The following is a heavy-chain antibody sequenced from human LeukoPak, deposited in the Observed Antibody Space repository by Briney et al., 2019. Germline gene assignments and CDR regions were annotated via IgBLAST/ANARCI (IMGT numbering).Heavy chain of an antibody. D-gene: IGHD3-10*01. Sequence: PGVALRLSCAASAFNFRSYGMHWVRQAPGKGPEWVAVMSYNGNNRYYADSVKGRFIISRDNSKDTLYLQMNSLRTEDTAVYYCARGRYYDSGSYYNVMHYFDSWGQGTLVTVSS. CDR3: ARGRYYDSGSYYNVMHYFDS. CDR1: AFNFRSYG. J-gene: IGHJ4*02. CDR2: MSYNGNNR. V-gene: IGHV3-30*03.